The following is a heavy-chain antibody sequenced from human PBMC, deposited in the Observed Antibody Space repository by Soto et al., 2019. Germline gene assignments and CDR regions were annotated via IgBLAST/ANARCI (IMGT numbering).Heavy chain of an antibody. D-gene: IGHD3-16*01. CDR1: GFTFSSYG. Sequence: QVQLVESGGGVVQPGRSLRLSCAASGFTFSSYGMHWVRQAPGKGLEWVAVIWYDGSNKYYADSVKGRFTISRDNSRNTLSLTMNSRRAEDTAVYYCASDRGGPPRRYYYGMDVWGQGTTVTVSS. CDR3: ASDRGGPPRRYYYGMDV. CDR2: IWYDGSNK. J-gene: IGHJ6*02. V-gene: IGHV3-33*01.